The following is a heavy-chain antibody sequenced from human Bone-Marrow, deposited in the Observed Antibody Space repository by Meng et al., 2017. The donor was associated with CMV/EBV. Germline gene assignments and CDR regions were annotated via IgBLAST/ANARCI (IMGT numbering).Heavy chain of an antibody. J-gene: IGHJ6*02. V-gene: IGHV3-73*01. D-gene: IGHD2-2*01. CDR1: GFTFSSYA. CDR2: IRSKANSYAT. Sequence: GGSLRLSCAASGFTFSSYAMSWVRQAPGKGLEWVGRIRSKANSYATAYAASVKGRFTISRDDSKNTAYLQMNSLKTEDTAVYYCTRLTVERKGYCSSTSCVDVWGQGTTVTVSS. CDR3: TRLTVERKGYCSSTSCVDV.